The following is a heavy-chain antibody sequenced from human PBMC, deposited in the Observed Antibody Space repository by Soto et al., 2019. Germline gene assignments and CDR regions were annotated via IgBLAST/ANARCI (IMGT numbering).Heavy chain of an antibody. CDR1: GGTFSSYA. CDR3: ARVMRGVLRFLEWFPDY. Sequence: SVKVSCKASGGTFSSYAISWVRQAPGQGLEWMGGIIPIFGTANYAQKSQGRVTITADESTSTAYMELSSLRSEDTAVYYCARVMRGVLRFLEWFPDYWGQGTLVTVSS. D-gene: IGHD3-3*01. CDR2: IIPIFGTA. V-gene: IGHV1-69*13. J-gene: IGHJ4*02.